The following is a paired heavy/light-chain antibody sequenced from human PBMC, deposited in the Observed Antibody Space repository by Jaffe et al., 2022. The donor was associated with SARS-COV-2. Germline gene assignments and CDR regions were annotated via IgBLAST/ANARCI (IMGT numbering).Light chain of an antibody. Sequence: DIQMTQSPSTLSASVGDRVTITCRASQTISIWLAWYQQKPGKAPKLLIYEASSLESGVPSRFSGSGSGTEFTLTISSLQPDDFATYYCQQSNSYSTFGQGTKVEIK. V-gene: IGKV1-5*03. CDR1: QTISIW. CDR2: EAS. CDR3: QQSNSYST. J-gene: IGKJ1*01.
Heavy chain of an antibody. CDR2: IYYSGIT. J-gene: IGHJ4*02. V-gene: IGHV4-59*01. D-gene: IGHD3-10*01. CDR3: ARGRSGTFYIADY. Sequence: QVQLQESGPGLVKPSETLTLTCTVSGGSISSYYWSWIRQTPGKGLEWIGYIYYSGITNYNPSLKSRVTISIDTSKNQFSLKLISVTAADTAVYYCARGRSGTFYIADYWGQGSLVTVSS. CDR1: GGSISSYY.